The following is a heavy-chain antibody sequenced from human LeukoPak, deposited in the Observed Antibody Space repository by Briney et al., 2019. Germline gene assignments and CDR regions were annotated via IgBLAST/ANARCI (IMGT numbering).Heavy chain of an antibody. J-gene: IGHJ4*02. CDR3: ARGGGDYYYGSSGYYGS. CDR2: ISSSGSTI. CDR1: GFTFSSYE. Sequence: GGSLRLSCAASGFTFSSYEMNWVRQAPGKGLEWVSYISSSGSTIYYADSVKGRFTISRDNAKNSLYLQMNSLRAEDTAVYYGARGGGDYYYGSSGYYGSWGQGTLVTVSS. V-gene: IGHV3-48*03. D-gene: IGHD3-22*01.